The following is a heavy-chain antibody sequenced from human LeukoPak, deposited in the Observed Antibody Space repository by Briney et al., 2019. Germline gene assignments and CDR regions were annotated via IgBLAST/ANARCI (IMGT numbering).Heavy chain of an antibody. Sequence: PGRSLRLSCAASGFTFSSYGIHWVRQAPGKGLEWVAVISYHGSNKYYADSVKGRFTISRDNSKNTLYLQMNSLRAEDMAVYYCAKTPPDSYGMDVWGQGTTVTVSS. CDR1: GFTFSSYG. V-gene: IGHV3-30*18. CDR3: AKTPPDSYGMDV. J-gene: IGHJ6*02. CDR2: ISYHGSNK.